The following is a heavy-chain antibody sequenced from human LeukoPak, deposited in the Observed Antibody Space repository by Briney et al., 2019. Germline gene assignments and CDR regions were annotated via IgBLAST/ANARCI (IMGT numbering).Heavy chain of an antibody. CDR2: IYSGGST. CDR3: ARAYYDFWSGSGGYFDY. D-gene: IGHD3-3*01. Sequence: GGSLRLSCAASGFTVSSNYTSWVRQAPGKGLEWVSVIYSGGSTYYADSVKGRFTISRDNSKNTLYLQMNSLRAEDTAVYYCARAYYDFWSGSGGYFDYWGQGTLVTVSS. V-gene: IGHV3-53*01. J-gene: IGHJ4*02. CDR1: GFTVSSNY.